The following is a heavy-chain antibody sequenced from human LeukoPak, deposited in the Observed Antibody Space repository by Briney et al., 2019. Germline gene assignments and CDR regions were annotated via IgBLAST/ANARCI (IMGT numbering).Heavy chain of an antibody. CDR2: IGISGGT. J-gene: IGHJ4*02. CDR1: GFTFSGYD. CDR3: ARGKYGYTSGWQIPDY. Sequence: GGSLRLSCAASGFTFSGYDMHWVRQPTGRGLEWVSSIGISGGTYYRDSVKGRFTVSREDAKNSFYLQMNSLRAGDTAVYYCARGKYGYTSGWQIPDYWGQGTLVTVS. V-gene: IGHV3-13*01. D-gene: IGHD6-19*01.